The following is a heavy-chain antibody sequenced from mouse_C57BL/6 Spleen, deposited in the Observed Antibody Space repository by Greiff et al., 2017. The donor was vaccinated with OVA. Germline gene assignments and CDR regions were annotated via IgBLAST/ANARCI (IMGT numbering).Heavy chain of an antibody. J-gene: IGHJ3*01. CDR1: GYTFTDYY. V-gene: IGHV1-26*01. CDR3: ARGGKGCGY. CDR2: INPNNGGT. D-gene: IGHD2-1*01. Sequence: VQLQQSGPELVKPGASVKISCKASGYTFTDYYMNWVKQSHGKSLEWIGDINPNNGGTSYNQKFKGKATLTVDKSSSTAYMELRSLTSEDSAVYYCARGGKGCGYWGQGTLVTVSA.